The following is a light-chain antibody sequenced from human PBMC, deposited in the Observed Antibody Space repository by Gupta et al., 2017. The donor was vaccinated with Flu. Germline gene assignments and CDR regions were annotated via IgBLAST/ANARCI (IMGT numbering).Light chain of an antibody. CDR2: SNN. V-gene: IGLV1-44*01. Sequence: QSVLNQPPSASGTPGQRATISCSGSSSNIGSNTVNWYQQLPGTAPKLLIYSNNQRPSGVPDRFSGSKSGTSASLAISGLQSEDEADYYCAAWDDSLNGYYVFGTGTKVTVL. CDR1: SSNIGSNT. CDR3: AAWDDSLNGYYV. J-gene: IGLJ1*01.